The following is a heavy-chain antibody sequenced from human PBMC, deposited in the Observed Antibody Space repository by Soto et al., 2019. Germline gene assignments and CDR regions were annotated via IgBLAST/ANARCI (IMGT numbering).Heavy chain of an antibody. D-gene: IGHD2-8*01. CDR2: IYRTGST. CDR3: ASLSGYFTISHFDP. J-gene: IGHJ5*02. V-gene: IGHV4-4*02. CDR1: GGSFTSKKG. Sequence: PSETLSLTCSVGGGSFTSKKGWTWVRHPPGQGLEWIGEIYRTGSTNYNPALKSRVTISIEKSENQFSLKVTSLTAPDTAVYYCASLSGYFTISHFDPWGQGVVVTVSS.